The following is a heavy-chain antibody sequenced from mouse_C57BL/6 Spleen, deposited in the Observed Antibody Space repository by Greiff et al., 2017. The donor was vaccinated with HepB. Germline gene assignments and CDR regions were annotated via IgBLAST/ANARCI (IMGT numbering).Heavy chain of an antibody. CDR1: GYTFTDYY. CDR3: ARFFPSDGSSRP. CDR2: INPNNGGT. D-gene: IGHD1-1*01. J-gene: IGHJ3*02. V-gene: IGHV1-26*01. Sequence: EVQLQQSGPELVKPGASVKISCKASGYTFTDYYMNWVKQSHGKSLEWIGDINPNNGGTSYNQKFKGKATLTVDKSSSTAYMERRSLTSEDSAVYYCARFFPSDGSSRPWGQGTLVTVSA.